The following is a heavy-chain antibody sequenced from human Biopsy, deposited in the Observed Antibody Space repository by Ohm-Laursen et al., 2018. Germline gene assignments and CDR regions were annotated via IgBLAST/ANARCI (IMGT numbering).Heavy chain of an antibody. CDR2: NIPILGTG. Sequence: SSVTVSCKVPGGTFSTYGVNWVRQAPGQGLEWLGGNIPILGTGNYAQKFQDRVTVAADTSTSTATMELRSLRSDDTAVYYCATKLTGYFHHWGQETLVSVSS. V-gene: IGHV1-69*06. CDR3: ATKLTGYFHH. D-gene: IGHD3-9*01. J-gene: IGHJ1*01. CDR1: GGTFSTYG.